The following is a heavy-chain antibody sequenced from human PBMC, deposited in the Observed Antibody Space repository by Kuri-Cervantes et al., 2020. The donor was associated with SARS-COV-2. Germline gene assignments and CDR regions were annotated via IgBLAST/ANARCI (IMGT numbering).Heavy chain of an antibody. J-gene: IGHJ4*02. CDR2: ISSSGSTI. CDR3: AMGGHIAVAGDGGGY. CDR1: GFTISSYE. V-gene: IGHV3-48*03. D-gene: IGHD6-19*01. Sequence: GGSLRLSCAASGFTISSYEMNWVRQAPGKGLEWVSYISSSGSTIYYADSVKGRFTISRGNAKNSLYLQMNSLRAEDTAVYYCAMGGHIAVAGDGGGYWGQGTLVNVSS.